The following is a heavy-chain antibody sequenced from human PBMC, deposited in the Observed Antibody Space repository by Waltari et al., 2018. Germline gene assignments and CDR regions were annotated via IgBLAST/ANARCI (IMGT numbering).Heavy chain of an antibody. V-gene: IGHV3-53*01. D-gene: IGHD4-17*01. CDR3: SYYGDYDPYYFDY. J-gene: IGHJ4*02. CDR2: IYSGGST. CDR1: GFTVSSNY. Sequence: EVQLVESGGGLIQPGGSLRLSCAASGFTVSSNYMSWVRQAPGKGLEWVSVIYSGGSTYYADSMKGRFTISRDNSKNTLYLQMNSLRAEDTAVYYCSYYGDYDPYYFDYWGQGTLVTVSS.